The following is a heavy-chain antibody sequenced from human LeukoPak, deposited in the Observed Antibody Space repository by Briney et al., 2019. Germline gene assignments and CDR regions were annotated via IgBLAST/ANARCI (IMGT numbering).Heavy chain of an antibody. J-gene: IGHJ4*02. Sequence: GSLRLSCAASGFTFSSYAMSWIRQPPGKGLEWIGEINHSGSTNYNPPLKSRVTISVDTSKNQFSLKLSSVTAADTAVYYCARGRRVGVATSCFDYWGQGTLVTVSS. D-gene: IGHD5-12*01. CDR2: INHSGST. CDR1: GFTFSSYA. V-gene: IGHV4-34*01. CDR3: ARGRRVGVATSCFDY.